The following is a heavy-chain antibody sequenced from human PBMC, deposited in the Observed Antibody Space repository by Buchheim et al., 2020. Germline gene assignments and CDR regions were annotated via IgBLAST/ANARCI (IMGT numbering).Heavy chain of an antibody. D-gene: IGHD2-2*01. CDR1: GFTFSSYS. V-gene: IGHV3-48*01. CDR2: ISSSSSTI. CDR3: ARGGARCSSTSCYLAY. Sequence: EVQLVESGGGLVQPGGSLRLSCAASGFTFSSYSMNWVRQAPGKGLEWVSYISSSSSTIYYADSVKGRFTISRDNAKNSLYLPMNSLRAEDTAVYYCARGGARCSSTSCYLAYWGQGTL. J-gene: IGHJ4*02.